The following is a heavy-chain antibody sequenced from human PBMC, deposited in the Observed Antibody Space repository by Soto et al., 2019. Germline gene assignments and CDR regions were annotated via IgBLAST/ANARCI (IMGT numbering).Heavy chain of an antibody. CDR3: ARIQSLLGRAADSYSSYYGMDV. D-gene: IGHD6-13*01. CDR1: YY. V-gene: IGHV4-34*01. Sequence: YYWLGFRQPPGKRLEWIGEINHSGSTNYNPSLKSRVTISVDTSKNQFSLKLSSVTAADTAVYYCARIQSLLGRAADSYSSYYGMDVWGQGTMIT. J-gene: IGHJ6*02. CDR2: INHSGST.